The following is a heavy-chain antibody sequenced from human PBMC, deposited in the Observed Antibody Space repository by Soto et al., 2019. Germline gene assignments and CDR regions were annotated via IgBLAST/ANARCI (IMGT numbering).Heavy chain of an antibody. CDR2: IFYSGRA. Sequence: QVQLQESGPGLVKPSETLSLTCTVSGGSISTYYWTWIRQPPGKGLEWIGYIFYSGRAHYNPSLKSRGAISVNMSTNQCSLTLSSVTAADTAVYYCGRDGGVAVDGPHHFYGMDVWGQGTAVTVSS. CDR1: GGSISTYY. CDR3: GRDGGVAVDGPHHFYGMDV. D-gene: IGHD6-19*01. J-gene: IGHJ6*02. V-gene: IGHV4-59*01.